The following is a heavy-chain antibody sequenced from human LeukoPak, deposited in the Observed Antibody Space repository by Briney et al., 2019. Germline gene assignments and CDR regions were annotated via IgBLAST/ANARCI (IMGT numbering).Heavy chain of an antibody. CDR3: ARYGLSHACDI. V-gene: IGHV3-7*05. Sequence: PARSLRLACAASGFSFSNFWMGWVRQAPGKGLEWVANTKPDGSEKYSADSVKGRFTISRDNPKNSLYLQMTSLRAEGTAVNFCARYGLSHACDIWGQGTLVTVSS. D-gene: IGHD3-10*01. CDR2: TKPDGSEK. J-gene: IGHJ3*02. CDR1: GFSFSNFW.